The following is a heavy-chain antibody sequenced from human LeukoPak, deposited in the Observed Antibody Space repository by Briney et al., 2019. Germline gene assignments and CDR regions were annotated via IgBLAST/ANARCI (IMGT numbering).Heavy chain of an antibody. Sequence: ASVKVSCKASGYTFTGYYMHWVRQAPGQGLEWMGRINPNSGGTNYAQKFQGRVTMTRDTSISTAYMELSRLRSDDPAVYYVARVRGRGRELLDDYWGQGTLVTVSS. V-gene: IGHV1-2*06. CDR3: ARVRGRGRELLDDY. J-gene: IGHJ4*02. CDR1: GYTFTGYY. CDR2: INPNSGGT. D-gene: IGHD1-26*01.